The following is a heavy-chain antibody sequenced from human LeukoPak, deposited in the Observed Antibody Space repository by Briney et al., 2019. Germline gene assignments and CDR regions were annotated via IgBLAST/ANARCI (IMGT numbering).Heavy chain of an antibody. D-gene: IGHD6-19*01. J-gene: IGHJ3*02. CDR1: GFTFSDHY. Sequence: GGSLRLSCAASGFTFSDHYMDWVRQAPGKGLEWVGCTRNKANSYTTEYAASVKGRFTISRDDSKNSLYLQMNSLKTEDTAVYYCAREHHYSSGWHDAFDIWGQGTMVTVSS. CDR2: TRNKANSYTT. V-gene: IGHV3-72*01. CDR3: AREHHYSSGWHDAFDI.